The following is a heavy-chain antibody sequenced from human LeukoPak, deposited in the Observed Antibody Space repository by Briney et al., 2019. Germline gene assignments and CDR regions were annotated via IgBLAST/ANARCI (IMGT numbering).Heavy chain of an antibody. J-gene: IGHJ4*02. D-gene: IGHD3-10*01. Sequence: ASLKVSCKPSRYMLTSYATSGVRPAPGQGRERMGWISAYNGNTNYTQKFQGRVPITKDTSTSTASIELRSLRSDDRAVYYCARDWHYYGSGSVGGYWGQGTLVTVSS. CDR1: RYMLTSYA. V-gene: IGHV1-18*01. CDR2: ISAYNGNT. CDR3: ARDWHYYGSGSVGGY.